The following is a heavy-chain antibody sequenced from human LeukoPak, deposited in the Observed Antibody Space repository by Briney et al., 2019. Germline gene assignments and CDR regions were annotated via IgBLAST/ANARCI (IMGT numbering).Heavy chain of an antibody. CDR3: AKDLLDCSGGSCYYYYGMDV. D-gene: IGHD2-15*01. CDR1: GFTFSSYW. Sequence: GGSLRLSCEGSGFTFSSYWIHWVRQAPGKGLEWVSAISGSGGSTYYADSVKGRFTISRDNSKNTLYLQMNSLRAEDTAVYYCAKDLLDCSGGSCYYYYGMDVWGQGTTVTVSS. CDR2: ISGSGGST. V-gene: IGHV3-23*01. J-gene: IGHJ6*02.